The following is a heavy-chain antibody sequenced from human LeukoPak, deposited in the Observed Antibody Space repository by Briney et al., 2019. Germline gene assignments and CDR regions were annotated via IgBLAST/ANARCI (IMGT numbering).Heavy chain of an antibody. V-gene: IGHV3-23*01. CDR3: AKDWRHGGWFDP. Sequence: PGGSLRLSCAASGFTFSSYAVSWVRQAPGKGLEWVSAISGSGGSTYYADSVKGRFTISRDNSKNTLYLQMNSLRAEDTAVYYCAKDWRHGGWFDPWGQGTLVTVSS. CDR1: GFTFSSYA. J-gene: IGHJ5*02. CDR2: ISGSGGST.